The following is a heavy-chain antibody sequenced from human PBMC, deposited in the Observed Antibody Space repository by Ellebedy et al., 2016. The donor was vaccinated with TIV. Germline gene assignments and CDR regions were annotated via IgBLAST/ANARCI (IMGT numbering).Heavy chain of an antibody. Sequence: GESLKISCGASGFSFRSYWMTWVRQAPGKGLEWVANIRLDGGDKYYVDSVKGRFTVSRDNAKNSLYLQMTSLRADDTGVYYCATDGSYGDFRTPRHAFVFWGQGTRVTVSS. J-gene: IGHJ3*01. CDR2: IRLDGGDK. CDR3: ATDGSYGDFRTPRHAFVF. V-gene: IGHV3-7*01. D-gene: IGHD4-17*01. CDR1: GFSFRSYW.